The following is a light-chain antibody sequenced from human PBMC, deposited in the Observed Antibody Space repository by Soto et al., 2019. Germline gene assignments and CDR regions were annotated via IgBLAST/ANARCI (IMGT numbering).Light chain of an antibody. Sequence: QSALTQPASVSGSPGQSITISCTGTSSDVGNYNYVSWYQQHPGKAPKVMIYEVSIRPSGVSNRFSGSKSGNTASLTISGLQAEDEADYYCSSYTSSSTLAFGGGTKLTVL. J-gene: IGLJ2*01. CDR2: EVS. CDR1: SSDVGNYNY. CDR3: SSYTSSSTLA. V-gene: IGLV2-14*01.